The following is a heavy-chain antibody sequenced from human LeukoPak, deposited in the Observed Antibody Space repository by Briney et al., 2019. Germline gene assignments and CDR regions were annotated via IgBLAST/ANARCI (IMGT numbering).Heavy chain of an antibody. V-gene: IGHV1-24*01. CDR3: ARGPISSTSAIDLDY. CDR1: GYTLTELS. CDR2: FDPEDGET. J-gene: IGHJ4*02. D-gene: IGHD2-2*01. Sequence: ASVKVSCKVSGYTLTELSMHWVRQAPGKGLEWMGGFDPEDGETIYAQKFQGRVTMTEDTSTDTAYMELSSLRSEDTAVYYRARGPISSTSAIDLDYWGQGTLVTVSS.